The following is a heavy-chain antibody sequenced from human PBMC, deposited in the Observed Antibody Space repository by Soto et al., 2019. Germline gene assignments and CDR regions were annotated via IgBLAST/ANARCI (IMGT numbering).Heavy chain of an antibody. D-gene: IGHD3-10*01. CDR3: ARHPRVRGVNWFDP. Sequence: SETLSLTCTVSGGSISSSSYYWGWIRQPPGKGLEWIGSIYYSGSPYYNPSLKSRVTISGDTSKNQFSLKLSSVTAADTAVYYCARHPRVRGVNWFDPWGQGTLVTVSS. J-gene: IGHJ5*02. CDR2: IYYSGSP. CDR1: GGSISSSSYY. V-gene: IGHV4-39*01.